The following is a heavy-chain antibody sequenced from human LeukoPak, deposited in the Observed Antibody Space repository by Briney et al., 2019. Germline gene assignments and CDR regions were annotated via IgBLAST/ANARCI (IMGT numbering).Heavy chain of an antibody. D-gene: IGHD3-10*01. Sequence: PGGSLRLSCAASGFTFSVYAMSWVRQAPGKGLEWVSGIGSDGSTHYAESVKGRFAISRDNSKSTLYLQMNSLRAEDTAVYYCARESDYYGSGSYLRVWGQGTLVTVSS. V-gene: IGHV3-23*01. J-gene: IGHJ4*02. CDR1: GFTFSVYA. CDR2: IGSDGST. CDR3: ARESDYYGSGSYLRV.